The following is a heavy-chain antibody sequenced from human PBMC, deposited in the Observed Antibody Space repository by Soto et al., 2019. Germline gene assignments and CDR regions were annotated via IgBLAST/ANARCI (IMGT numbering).Heavy chain of an antibody. CDR2: ISGSGDST. V-gene: IGHV3-23*01. Sequence: GGSLRLSCAASGFTFSSYAMSWVRQAPGKGLEWVSAISGSGDSTYYADSVKGRFSITRDNSKNTRYLQMNSLRAKDTAVYYCARTNDFWGGYYVPDMDVWGKGTTVTVSS. J-gene: IGHJ6*03. D-gene: IGHD3-3*01. CDR3: ARTNDFWGGYYVPDMDV. CDR1: GFTFSSYA.